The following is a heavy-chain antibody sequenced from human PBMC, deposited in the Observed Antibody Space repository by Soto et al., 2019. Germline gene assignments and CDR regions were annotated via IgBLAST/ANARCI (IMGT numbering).Heavy chain of an antibody. Sequence: SVKVSCKASGGTFSSYAISWVRQAPGQGLEWMGGIIPIFGTANYAQKFQGRVTITADESTSTAYMELSSLRSEDTAVYYCAREGRVLLMATEGGMDVWGQGTTVTVSS. CDR1: GGTFSSYA. CDR3: AREGRVLLMATEGGMDV. D-gene: IGHD2-8*01. V-gene: IGHV1-69*13. J-gene: IGHJ6*02. CDR2: IIPIFGTA.